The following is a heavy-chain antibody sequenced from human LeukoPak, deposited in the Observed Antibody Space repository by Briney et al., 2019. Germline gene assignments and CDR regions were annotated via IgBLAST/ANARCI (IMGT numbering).Heavy chain of an antibody. V-gene: IGHV1-2*06. D-gene: IGHD2-21*02. CDR1: GYTFTGYY. Sequence: ASVKVSCKASGYTFTGYYMHWVRQAPGQGLEWMGRINPNSGGTNYAQKFQGRVTMTRDTSISTAYMELSRLRSDDTAVYYCARDPVAYCGGDRYAPSDYWGQGTLVTVSS. CDR3: ARDPVAYCGGDRYAPSDY. J-gene: IGHJ4*02. CDR2: INPNSGGT.